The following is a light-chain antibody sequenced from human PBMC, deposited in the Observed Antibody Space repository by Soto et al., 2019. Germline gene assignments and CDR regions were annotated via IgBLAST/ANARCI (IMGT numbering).Light chain of an antibody. J-gene: IGKJ1*01. CDR3: QQYGSSGT. CDR2: GAS. Sequence: ENVLTQSPGTLSLSPGERATLSCRASQSVGRNYLAWFQQKSGQAPRLVIYGASSRAAGIPDRLSGSGSGTDFTLTISRLEPEDFAVYYCQQYGSSGTFGQGTKVDIK. V-gene: IGKV3-20*01. CDR1: QSVGRNY.